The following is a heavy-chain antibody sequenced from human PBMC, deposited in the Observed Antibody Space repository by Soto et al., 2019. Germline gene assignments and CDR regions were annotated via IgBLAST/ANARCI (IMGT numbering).Heavy chain of an antibody. CDR3: AGPTSLKWYYMDG. CDR1: GFTFSSYG. Sequence: GGSLRLSCAASGFTFSSYGMHWVRQAPGKGLEWVAVIWYDGSNKYYADSVKGRFTISRDNSKNTLYLQMNSLRAEDTAVYYCAGPTSLKWYYMDGWEKGTTVSVSS. CDR2: IWYDGSNK. D-gene: IGHD1-26*01. V-gene: IGHV3-33*01. J-gene: IGHJ6*03.